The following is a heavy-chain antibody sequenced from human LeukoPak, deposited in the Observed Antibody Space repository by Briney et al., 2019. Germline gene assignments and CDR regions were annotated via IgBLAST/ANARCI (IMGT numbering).Heavy chain of an antibody. J-gene: IGHJ4*02. CDR3: ARQTGSGLFILP. CDR2: IYYSGRT. V-gene: IGHV4-59*01. D-gene: IGHD3/OR15-3a*01. CDR1: GGSISSYY. Sequence: SETLSLTCSVSGGSISSYYWSWIRQPPGKGLEWIGYIYYSGRTSYNPSLKSRVTMSVDTSKNQFSLRLSSVTAADTAVYYCARQTGSGLFILPGGQGTLVTVSS.